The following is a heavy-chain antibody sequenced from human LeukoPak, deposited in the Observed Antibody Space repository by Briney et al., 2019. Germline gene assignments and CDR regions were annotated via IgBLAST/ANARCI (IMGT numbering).Heavy chain of an antibody. CDR1: GFTFSSYA. Sequence: PGGSLRLSCAASGFTFSSYAMSWVRQAPGKGLEWVLYISSSGSTIYYADSVKGRFTISRDNAKNSLYLQMNSLRAEDTAVYYCAIYCSSWPHYFDYWGQGTLVTVSS. V-gene: IGHV3-48*04. J-gene: IGHJ4*02. D-gene: IGHD6-13*01. CDR3: AIYCSSWPHYFDY. CDR2: ISSSGSTI.